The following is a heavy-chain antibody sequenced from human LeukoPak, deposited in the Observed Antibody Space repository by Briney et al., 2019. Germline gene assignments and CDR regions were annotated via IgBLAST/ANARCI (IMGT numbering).Heavy chain of an antibody. V-gene: IGHV1-46*01. Sequence: ASVTVSCKASGYTFTSYYMHWVRQAPGQGLEWMGIINPSGGSTSYAQKFQGRVTMTRDTSTSTVYMELSSLRSEDTAVYYCAQMSDTAMVSNNYYGMDVWGQGTTVTVSS. J-gene: IGHJ6*02. D-gene: IGHD5-18*01. CDR1: GYTFTSYY. CDR3: AQMSDTAMVSNNYYGMDV. CDR2: INPSGGST.